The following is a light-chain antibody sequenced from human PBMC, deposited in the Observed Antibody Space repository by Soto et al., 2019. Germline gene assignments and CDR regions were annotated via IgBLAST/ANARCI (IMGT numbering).Light chain of an antibody. J-gene: IGLJ7*01. CDR2: KNN. Sequence: QSVLTQPPSASGTPGQRVTISCSGSSSNIGNFYVYWYQQLPGTAPKLLIYKNNQRPLGVPDRFSGSKSGTSASLAISGLRSEDEADYYCAGWDGSLSGPGVFGGGTQLTVL. CDR3: AGWDGSLSGPGV. CDR1: SSNIGNFY. V-gene: IGLV1-47*01.